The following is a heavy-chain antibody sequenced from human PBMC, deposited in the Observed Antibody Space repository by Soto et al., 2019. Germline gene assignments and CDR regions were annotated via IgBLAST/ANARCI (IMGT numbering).Heavy chain of an antibody. CDR3: AREKVGPAALYYYYGVDV. CDR2: ISSSGSTI. Sequence: EVQLVESGGGLVQPGGSLRLSCAASGFAFSSYEMNWVRQAPGKGLEWVSYISSSGSTIYYADSVKGRFTISRDNAKNPLYLQMNSLRADDSAVYYCAREKVGPAALYYYYGVDVWGQGTTVTFAS. V-gene: IGHV3-48*03. D-gene: IGHD2-2*01. CDR1: GFAFSSYE. J-gene: IGHJ6*02.